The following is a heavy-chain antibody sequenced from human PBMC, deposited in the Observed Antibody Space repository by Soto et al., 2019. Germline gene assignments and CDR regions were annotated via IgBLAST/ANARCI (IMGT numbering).Heavy chain of an antibody. CDR2: ISGSGGST. Sequence: GGSLILSCAASGFTFSSYAISWVSQTPGKGLEWVSAISGSGGSTYYADSVKGRFTISRDNSKNTLYLQMNSLRAEDRAVYYCAKDGQAYRNYYYCYYLDVLGKGTTVTVSS. D-gene: IGHD3-16*02. J-gene: IGHJ6*03. CDR3: AKDGQAYRNYYYCYYLDV. V-gene: IGHV3-23*01. CDR1: GFTFSSYA.